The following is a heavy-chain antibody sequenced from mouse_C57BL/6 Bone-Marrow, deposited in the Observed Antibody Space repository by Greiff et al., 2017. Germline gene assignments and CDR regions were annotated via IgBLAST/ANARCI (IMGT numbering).Heavy chain of an antibody. CDR1: GYSFTDYN. V-gene: IGHV1-39*01. CDR3: ARPSSCGSSYFYWYFDV. Sequence: EVQLQQSGPELVKPGASVKISCKASGYSFTDYNMNWVKQSNGKSLEWIGVINPNYGTTSYNQKLKGKATLTVDQSSSTAYMQLNSLTSEDSAVYYCARPSSCGSSYFYWYFDVWGTGTTVTVSS. J-gene: IGHJ1*03. D-gene: IGHD1-1*01. CDR2: INPNYGTT.